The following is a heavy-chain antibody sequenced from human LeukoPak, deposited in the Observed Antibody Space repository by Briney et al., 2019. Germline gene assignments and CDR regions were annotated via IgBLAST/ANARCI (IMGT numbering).Heavy chain of an antibody. Sequence: SETLSLTCTVSGGSISSYYWSWIRQPPGKGLEWIGSIRPDGHTYYNPSLKSQVTMSADMSTNQFSLSVNSLTAADTAVYYCTRQVATKGEWAFDVWGQGTMVTVSS. D-gene: IGHD5-12*01. V-gene: IGHV4-59*04. CDR1: GGSISSYY. CDR2: IRPDGHT. CDR3: TRQVATKGEWAFDV. J-gene: IGHJ3*01.